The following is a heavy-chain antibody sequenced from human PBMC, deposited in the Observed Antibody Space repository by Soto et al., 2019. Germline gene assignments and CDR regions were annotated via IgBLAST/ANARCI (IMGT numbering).Heavy chain of an antibody. J-gene: IGHJ6*02. CDR1: GFTSSSYG. D-gene: IGHD6-6*01. CDR2: ISYDGSNK. Sequence: GGSLRLSCAASGFTSSSYGMHWVRQAPGKGLEWVAVISYDGSNKYYADSVKGRFTISRDNSKNTLYLQMNSLRAEDTAVYYCAKAQSILDYYYYGMDVWGQGTTVTVS. CDR3: AKAQSILDYYYYGMDV. V-gene: IGHV3-30*18.